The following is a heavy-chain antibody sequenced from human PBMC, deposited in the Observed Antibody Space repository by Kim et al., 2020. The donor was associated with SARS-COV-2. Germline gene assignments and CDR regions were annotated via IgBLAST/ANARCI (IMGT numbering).Heavy chain of an antibody. Sequence: GGSLRLSCAASGFTFSSYGMHWVRQAPGKGLEWVAVISYDGSNKYYADSVKGRFTISRDNSKNTLYLQMNSLRAEDTAVYYCATLNIVVVPAAIHFDYWGQGTLVTVSS. V-gene: IGHV3-33*05. D-gene: IGHD2-2*01. CDR1: GFTFSSYG. CDR3: ATLNIVVVPAAIHFDY. J-gene: IGHJ4*02. CDR2: ISYDGSNK.